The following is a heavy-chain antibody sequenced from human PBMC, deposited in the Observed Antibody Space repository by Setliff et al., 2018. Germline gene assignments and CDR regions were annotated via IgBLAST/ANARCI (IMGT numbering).Heavy chain of an antibody. CDR2: IYPGDSDT. CDR3: ARPIGENYYGAFEN. V-gene: IGHV5-51*01. J-gene: IGHJ3*02. CDR1: GFSFTNYW. D-gene: IGHD3-22*01. Sequence: GESLKISCQTSGFSFTNYWVAWVRQTPGKGLEWMGIIYPGDSDTRYSPSFEGQLTISADKSISTTYVQWSSLKASDTAMYYCARPIGENYYGAFENWGQGTMVTVSS.